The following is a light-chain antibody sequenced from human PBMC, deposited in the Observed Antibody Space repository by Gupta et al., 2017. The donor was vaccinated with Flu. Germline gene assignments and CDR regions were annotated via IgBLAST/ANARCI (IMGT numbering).Light chain of an antibody. V-gene: IGLV2-14*03. CDR1: SSDVGGYNY. CDR3: SSYTSSSTYV. Sequence: QSALTQPASVSGSPGQSITISCTGTSSDVGGYNYVSWYQQHPGKAPKLMIYEVSNRPSGVSILSGSKSGNTASLTISGLQAEDEADYYCSSYTSSSTYVFGTGTKVTVL. J-gene: IGLJ1*01. CDR2: EVS.